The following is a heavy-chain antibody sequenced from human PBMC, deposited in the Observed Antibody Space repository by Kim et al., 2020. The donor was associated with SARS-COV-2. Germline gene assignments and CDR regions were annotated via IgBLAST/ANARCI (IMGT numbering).Heavy chain of an antibody. CDR3: GRRSEGGSSWFNWLDP. V-gene: IGHV4-4*08. D-gene: IGHD6-13*01. Sequence: SETLSLTCIVSGASITRYYWSWIRQPPGKGLEWIGNIHSSGNTNYNPSLKSRVTISVDTSKNQFSLGLNSVTASDTAVYYCGRRSEGGSSWFNWLDPWGQGTLVTVSS. CDR1: GASITRYY. J-gene: IGHJ5*02. CDR2: IHSSGNT.